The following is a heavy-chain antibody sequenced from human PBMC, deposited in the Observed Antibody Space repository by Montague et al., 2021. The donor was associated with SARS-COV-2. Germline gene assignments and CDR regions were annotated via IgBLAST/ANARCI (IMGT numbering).Heavy chain of an antibody. Sequence: TLSLTCTVSGDSVSSEIYYWSWIRQPAGKGLEWIGRIYTSGSTNYNPSLRSRVTISVDTSKNHFSLRLNSVTAADTAVYYCARTGGNHYWYFDYWGQGTLITVSS. V-gene: IGHV4-61*02. CDR2: IYTSGST. CDR3: ARTGGNHYWYFDY. J-gene: IGHJ4*02. CDR1: GDSVSSEIYY. D-gene: IGHD1-26*01.